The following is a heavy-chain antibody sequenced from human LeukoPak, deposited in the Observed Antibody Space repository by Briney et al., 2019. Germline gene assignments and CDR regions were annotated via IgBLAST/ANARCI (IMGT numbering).Heavy chain of an antibody. Sequence: SETLSLTCAVYGGSFSGYYWSWIRRPPGKGLEWIGEINHSGSTNYNPSLKSRVTISVDTSKNQFSLKLSSVTAADTAVYYCARWMTGVPAAPDYGMDVCGQGTTFTVSS. J-gene: IGHJ6*02. CDR1: GGSFSGYY. V-gene: IGHV4-34*01. D-gene: IGHD2-2*01. CDR3: ARWMTGVPAAPDYGMDV. CDR2: INHSGST.